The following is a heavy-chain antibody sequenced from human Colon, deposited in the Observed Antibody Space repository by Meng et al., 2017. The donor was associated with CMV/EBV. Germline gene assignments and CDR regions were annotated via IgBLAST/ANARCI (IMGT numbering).Heavy chain of an antibody. V-gene: IGHV3-21*04. Sequence: GGSLRLSCAASGFAVGQYALNWVRLAPGKGLQWVSSISSSGRYTYYADSVKGRFTVSRDNAENSVHLQMNSLGAEDTSIYYCTKSSKYYDFWSAYAFDVWGRGTTVTVSS. CDR1: GFAVGQYA. CDR2: ISSSGRYT. J-gene: IGHJ3*01. CDR3: TKSSKYYDFWSAYAFDV. D-gene: IGHD3-3*01.